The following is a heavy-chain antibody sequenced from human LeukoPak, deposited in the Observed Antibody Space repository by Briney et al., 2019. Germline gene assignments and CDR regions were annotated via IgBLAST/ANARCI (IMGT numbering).Heavy chain of an antibody. CDR1: GGSFSGYY. D-gene: IGHD6-13*01. CDR2: INHSGST. CDR3: ASKPAAAGPFDY. J-gene: IGHJ4*02. V-gene: IGHV4-34*01. Sequence: SETLSLTCAVYGGSFSGYYWSWIRQPPGKGLEWIGEINHSGSTNYNPSLKSRVTISVDTSKNQFSLKLSSVTAADTAVYYCASKPAAAGPFDYWGQGTLVTVSS.